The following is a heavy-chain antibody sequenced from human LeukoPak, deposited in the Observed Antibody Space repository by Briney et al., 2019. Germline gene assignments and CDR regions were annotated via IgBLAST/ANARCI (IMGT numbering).Heavy chain of an antibody. V-gene: IGHV4-59*01. D-gene: IGHD3-10*01. J-gene: IGHJ6*03. CDR1: GGSINSYY. Sequence: KPSETLSLTCTVSGGSINSYYWSWIRQPPGKGLEWIGYIYYSGSTNYNPSLKSRVTISVDTSKNQFSLKLSSVTAADTAVYYCARGRSSMVRGYYYYYMDVWGKGTTVTISS. CDR3: ARGRSSMVRGYYYYYMDV. CDR2: IYYSGST.